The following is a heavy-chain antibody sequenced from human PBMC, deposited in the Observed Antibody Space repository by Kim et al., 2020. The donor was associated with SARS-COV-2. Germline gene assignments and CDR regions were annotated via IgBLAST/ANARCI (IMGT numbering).Heavy chain of an antibody. Sequence: GGSLRLSCAASGFTFSSYSMNWVRQAPGKGLEWVSYISSSSSTIYYADSVKGRFTISIDNAKNSLYLQMNSLRDEDTAVYYCASLPLRYYYGMDVWGQGTTVTVSS. CDR1: GFTFSSYS. CDR3: ASLPLRYYYGMDV. V-gene: IGHV3-48*02. CDR2: ISSSSSTI. J-gene: IGHJ6*02.